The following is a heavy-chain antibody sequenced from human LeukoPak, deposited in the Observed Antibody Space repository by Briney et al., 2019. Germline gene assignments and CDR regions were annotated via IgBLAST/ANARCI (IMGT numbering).Heavy chain of an antibody. V-gene: IGHV3-48*03. J-gene: IGHJ4*02. CDR2: ISASGKTT. CDR3: ARGGGTGCYDATDY. CDR1: GFTFSTYE. D-gene: IGHD2-2*01. Sequence: GGSLRLSCAASGFTFSTYEMNFVRQAPGKGLEWISYISASGKTTIYADSVKGRFTISRDNAKNSLYLQTNSLRADDTAVYYCARGGGTGCYDATDYWGQGTLVTVSS.